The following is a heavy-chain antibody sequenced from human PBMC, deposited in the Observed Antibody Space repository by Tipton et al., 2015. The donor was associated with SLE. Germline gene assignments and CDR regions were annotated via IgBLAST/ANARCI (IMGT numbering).Heavy chain of an antibody. CDR1: GYTFTRNY. V-gene: IGHV1-46*01. J-gene: IGHJ4*02. CDR3: ARDYWEYCSGGSCSYYFDY. CDR2: INPSGRST. D-gene: IGHD2-15*01. Sequence: QSGAEVKKPGASVKVSCKASGYTFTRNYMNWVRQAPGQGLEWMGVINPSGRSTNYAQKFQGRVTMTRDTSITTVYMELSRLKSDDTAVYYCARDYWEYCSGGSCSYYFDYWGQGTLVTVSS.